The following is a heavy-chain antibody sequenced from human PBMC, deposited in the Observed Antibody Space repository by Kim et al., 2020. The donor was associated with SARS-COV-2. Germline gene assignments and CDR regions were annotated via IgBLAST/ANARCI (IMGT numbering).Heavy chain of an antibody. D-gene: IGHD5-12*01. CDR2: LYTGGGT. V-gene: IGHV3-66*01. CDR3: VSGRTH. CDR1: GFTVSSPY. J-gene: IGHJ4*02. Sequence: GGSLRRSCAASGFTVSSPYMSWVRQTPKRGLEWVSVLYTGGGTFHIDSVKGRFTISRDTSNNTVYLQMSNLRVEDTAIYYCVSGRTHWGQGTLVTVSS.